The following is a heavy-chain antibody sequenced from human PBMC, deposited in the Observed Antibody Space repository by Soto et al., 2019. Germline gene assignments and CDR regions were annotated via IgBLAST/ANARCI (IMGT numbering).Heavy chain of an antibody. Sequence: GGSLRLSCAASGFTFSSYSMNWVRQAPGKGLEWVSSISSSSSYIYYADSVKGRFTISRDNAKNSLYLQMNSLRAEDTAVYYCARVKSLAARPGGWDDYWGQGTLVTVSS. CDR3: ARVKSLAARPGGWDDY. CDR1: GFTFSSYS. D-gene: IGHD6-6*01. J-gene: IGHJ4*02. V-gene: IGHV3-21*01. CDR2: ISSSSSYI.